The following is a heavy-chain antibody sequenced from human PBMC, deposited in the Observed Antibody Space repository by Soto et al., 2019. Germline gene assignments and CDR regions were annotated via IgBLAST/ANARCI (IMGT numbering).Heavy chain of an antibody. J-gene: IGHJ6*02. CDR3: ARHGYSGSYHYYYYGMDV. D-gene: IGHD1-26*01. CDR2: IYLGDSDT. CDR1: GYSFTNYW. Sequence: PGESLKISCKGSGYSFTNYWIGWVRQMPGKGLEWMGTIYLGDSDTRYSPSFQGQVTISADKSISTAYLQWSSLKASDTAMYYCARHGYSGSYHYYYYGMDVWGQGTTVTVSS. V-gene: IGHV5-51*01.